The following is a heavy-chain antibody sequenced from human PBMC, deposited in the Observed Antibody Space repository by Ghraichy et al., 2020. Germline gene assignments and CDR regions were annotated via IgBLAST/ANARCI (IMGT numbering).Heavy chain of an antibody. J-gene: IGHJ4*02. D-gene: IGHD3-16*02. V-gene: IGHV3-30*03. CDR1: GFMFSKYG. CDR2: ISHDGNKE. CDR3: AYTSYTWSFDH. Sequence: GESLNISCGGSGFMFSKYGMNWVRQAPGKGLEWVAVISHDGNKEYYADSVKGRFTLSRDNSKNMVYLQMNSLRAEDTALYYCAYTSYTWSFDHWGQGTLVSVSS.